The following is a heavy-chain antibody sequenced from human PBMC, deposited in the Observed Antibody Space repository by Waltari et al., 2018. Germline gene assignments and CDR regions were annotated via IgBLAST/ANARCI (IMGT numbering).Heavy chain of an antibody. V-gene: IGHV3-33*08. J-gene: IGHJ4*02. CDR3: ARAGSVCSGGSCYGDY. CDR2: IWYDGSNK. CDR1: GFSFSNYG. Sequence: QVQLVESGGGVVQPGRSLRLSCAVSGFSFSNYGMPWVHQAPGKGLEWVAFIWYDGSNKFYADSVKGRFTLSRDNSKNTVYLQMNSLRAEDTAVYYCARAGSVCSGGSCYGDYWGQGTQVTVSS. D-gene: IGHD2-15*01.